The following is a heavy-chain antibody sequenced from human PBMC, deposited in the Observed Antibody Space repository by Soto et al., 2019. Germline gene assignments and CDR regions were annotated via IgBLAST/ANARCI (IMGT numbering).Heavy chain of an antibody. CDR1: GGSISSSTYY. Sequence: PSETLSLTCTVSGGSISSSTYYWGWIRQPPGKGLEWIGSMYYSGSTYYNPSLKSRVTISVDTSKNQFSLKLSSVTAADTAVYYCARQGSSYYYYGMDVWGQGTTVTVSS. V-gene: IGHV4-39*01. CDR3: ARQGSSYYYYGMDV. CDR2: MYYSGST. J-gene: IGHJ6*02. D-gene: IGHD6-6*01.